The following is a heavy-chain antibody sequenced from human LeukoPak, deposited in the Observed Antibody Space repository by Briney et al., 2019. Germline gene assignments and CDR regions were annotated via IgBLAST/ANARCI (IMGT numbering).Heavy chain of an antibody. D-gene: IGHD4-23*01. CDR1: GYTLTGLS. V-gene: IGHV1-24*01. Sequence: ASVKVSCKVSGYTLTGLSMHWVRQAPGKGLEWMGGFDPEDGETIYAQKFQGRVTMTEDTSTDTAYMELSSLRSEDTAVYYCATDLDDYGGNSRDYWGQGTLVTVSS. CDR2: FDPEDGET. CDR3: ATDLDDYGGNSRDY. J-gene: IGHJ4*02.